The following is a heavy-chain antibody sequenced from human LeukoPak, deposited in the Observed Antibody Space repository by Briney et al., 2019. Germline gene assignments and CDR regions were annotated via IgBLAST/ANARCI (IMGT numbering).Heavy chain of an antibody. J-gene: IGHJ4*02. CDR3: ARASSYTTVTTDY. CDR2: ISGSGGST. D-gene: IGHD4-17*01. V-gene: IGHV3-23*01. Sequence: GGSLRLSCAASGFTFSSYAMSWVRQAPGKGLEWVSAISGSGGSTYYADSVKGRFTISRDNAKNTLYLQMNSLRAEDTAVYYCARASSYTTVTTDYWGQGTLVTVSS. CDR1: GFTFSSYA.